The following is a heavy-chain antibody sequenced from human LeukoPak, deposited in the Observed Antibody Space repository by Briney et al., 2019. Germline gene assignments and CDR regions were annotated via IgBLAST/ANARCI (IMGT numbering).Heavy chain of an antibody. Sequence: GGSLRLSCAASGFTFSNYAMNWVRQAPGKGLEWVSAISDSGGNIYYTDSVKGRFTISRDNSKNTLYLQMNSLRAEDTAIYYRAKPLYYDSSGYSFDSWGQGTLVTVSS. CDR2: ISDSGGNI. J-gene: IGHJ4*02. CDR1: GFTFSNYA. V-gene: IGHV3-23*01. CDR3: AKPLYYDSSGYSFDS. D-gene: IGHD3-22*01.